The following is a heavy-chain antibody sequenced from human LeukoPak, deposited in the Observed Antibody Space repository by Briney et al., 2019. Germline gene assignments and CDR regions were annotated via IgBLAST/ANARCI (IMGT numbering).Heavy chain of an antibody. D-gene: IGHD4-11*01. CDR3: ARGHYSNHDFDY. J-gene: IGHJ4*02. Sequence: GGSLRLSCAASGFTFSSSWMSWVRQAPGKGLEWVAVISYDGSNKYYADSVKGRFTISRDNSKNTLYLQMNSLRAEDTAVYYCARGHYSNHDFDYWGQGTLVTVSS. V-gene: IGHV3-30-3*01. CDR1: GFTFSSSW. CDR2: ISYDGSNK.